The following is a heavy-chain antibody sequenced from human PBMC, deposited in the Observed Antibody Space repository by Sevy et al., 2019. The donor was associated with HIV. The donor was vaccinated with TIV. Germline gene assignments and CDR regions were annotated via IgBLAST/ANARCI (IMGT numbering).Heavy chain of an antibody. V-gene: IGHV3-21*01. D-gene: IGHD1-26*01. J-gene: IGHJ4*02. Sequence: GGSLRLSCAASGFTFSSYSMNWVRQAPGKGLEWVSSISRSSSYIYHADSVKRRFTISRDNAKNTLHLQMNSLRAEDTAVYYCARWDADRRWYFDYWGQGILVTVSS. CDR1: GFTFSSYS. CDR2: ISRSSSYI. CDR3: ARWDADRRWYFDY.